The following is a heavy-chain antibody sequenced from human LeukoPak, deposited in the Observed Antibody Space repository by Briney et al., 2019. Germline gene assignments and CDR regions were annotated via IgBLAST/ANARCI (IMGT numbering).Heavy chain of an antibody. CDR2: IGISGGNT. D-gene: IGHD1-1*01. Sequence: GGSPRLSCAASGFTFSDYSMNWVRQAPGKGLEWISYIGISGGNTKYADSVKGRFTISGDNAKSSLYLQMNSLRVEDTAVYYCARDYNYAFDNWGQGTLVTVSS. J-gene: IGHJ4*02. CDR3: ARDYNYAFDN. V-gene: IGHV3-48*04. CDR1: GFTFSDYS.